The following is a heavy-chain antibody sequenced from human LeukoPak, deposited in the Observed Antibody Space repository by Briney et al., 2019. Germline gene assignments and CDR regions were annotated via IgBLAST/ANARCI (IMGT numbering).Heavy chain of an antibody. V-gene: IGHV3-23*01. CDR1: GFTFSSYA. D-gene: IGHD6-13*01. Sequence: GGSLRLSCAASGFTFSSYAMSWVRQAPGKGLEWVSAISGSGGSTYYADSVKGRFTTSRYNSKNTLYLQMNRLRAEDTAVYYCAKDRSSTTGRVDYWGQGTLVTVSS. J-gene: IGHJ4*02. CDR2: ISGSGGST. CDR3: AKDRSSTTGRVDY.